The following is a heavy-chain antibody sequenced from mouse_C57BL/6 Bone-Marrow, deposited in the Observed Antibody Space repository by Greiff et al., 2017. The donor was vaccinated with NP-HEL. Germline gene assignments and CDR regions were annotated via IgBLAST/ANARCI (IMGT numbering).Heavy chain of an antibody. CDR1: GYTFTSYW. Sequence: QVQLQQPGAELVRPGTSVKLSCKASGYTFTSYWMHWVKQRPGQGLEWIGVIDPSDSYTNYNQKFKGKATLTVDTSSSTAYMQLSSLTSEDSAVYYCAIYDGSSYWYFDVWGTGTTVTVSS. CDR2: IDPSDSYT. CDR3: AIYDGSSYWYFDV. J-gene: IGHJ1*03. D-gene: IGHD1-1*01. V-gene: IGHV1-59*01.